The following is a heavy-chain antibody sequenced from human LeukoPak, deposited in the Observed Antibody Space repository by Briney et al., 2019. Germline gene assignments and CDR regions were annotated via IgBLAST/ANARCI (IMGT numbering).Heavy chain of an antibody. CDR1: GGTFSSYA. Sequence: GASVKVSCKASGGTFSSYAISWVRQAPGQGLEWMGGIIPIFGTANYAQKFQGRVTITADESTSTAYMGLSSLRSEDTAVYYCARADYYDSSGFRFGHDAFDIWGQGTMVTVSS. J-gene: IGHJ3*02. V-gene: IGHV1-69*13. CDR3: ARADYYDSSGFRFGHDAFDI. CDR2: IIPIFGTA. D-gene: IGHD3-22*01.